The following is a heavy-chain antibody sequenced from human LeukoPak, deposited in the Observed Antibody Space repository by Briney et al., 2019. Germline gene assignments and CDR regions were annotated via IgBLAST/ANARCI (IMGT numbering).Heavy chain of an antibody. J-gene: IGHJ3*02. V-gene: IGHV3-49*04. CDR1: GFTFRRYS. CDR3: TRRYNYDSSGYYYVRDAFDI. CDR2: IRSKAYGGTT. Sequence: GSLRLSCAASGFTFRRYSMNWVRQAPGKGLEWVGFIRSKAYGGTTKNAASVKGRFTISRDDSRSIAYLQMNSLKTEDTAVYYCTRRYNYDSSGYYYVRDAFDIWGQGTMVTVSS. D-gene: IGHD3-22*01.